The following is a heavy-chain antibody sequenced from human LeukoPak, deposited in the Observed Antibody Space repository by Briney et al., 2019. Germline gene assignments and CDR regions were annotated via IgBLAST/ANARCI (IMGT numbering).Heavy chain of an antibody. CDR3: AKDNWGFKSFDY. CDR1: GFTFSSYA. CDR2: ISGSGGST. D-gene: IGHD7-27*01. J-gene: IGHJ4*02. Sequence: GGSLRLSCAASGFTFSSYAMSWFGRVPGKGRGWVSAISGSGGSTYYADSVKGRFTISRDNSKNTLYLQMNSLRAEDTAVYYCAKDNWGFKSFDYWGQGTLVTVSS. V-gene: IGHV3-23*01.